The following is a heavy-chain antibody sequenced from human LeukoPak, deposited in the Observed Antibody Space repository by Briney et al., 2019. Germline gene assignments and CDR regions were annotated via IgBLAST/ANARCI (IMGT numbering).Heavy chain of an antibody. J-gene: IGHJ1*01. CDR3: ARDVAIGRSYDYGDYVPYQH. D-gene: IGHD4-17*01. V-gene: IGHV3-66*02. CDR2: IYSDGRI. Sequence: GGSLRLSCTTSGFTFSDYYMSWVRQAPGKGLEWVSMIYSDGRIYYADSVKGRFTISRDNSRNTLFLQMSRLRAEDTAMYYCARDVAIGRSYDYGDYVPYQHWGQGTLVTVTS. CDR1: GFTFSDYY.